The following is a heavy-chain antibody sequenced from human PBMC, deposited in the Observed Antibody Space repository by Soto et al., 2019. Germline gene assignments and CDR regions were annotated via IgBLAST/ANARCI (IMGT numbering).Heavy chain of an antibody. CDR2: MSPKTGNT. CDR3: ARVPTNWGFDL. V-gene: IGHV1-8*01. D-gene: IGHD7-27*01. CDR1: GYTFTTSD. Sequence: QVQLVQSGAEVKKPGASVKVSCKASGYTFTTSDINWVRQATGQGLEWIGWMSPKTGNTGYAHNVQVRVTMTTNPSTSTADMELSSLTSEDTAVYYSARVPTNWGFDLWGKVTIVPVSS. J-gene: IGHJ4*02.